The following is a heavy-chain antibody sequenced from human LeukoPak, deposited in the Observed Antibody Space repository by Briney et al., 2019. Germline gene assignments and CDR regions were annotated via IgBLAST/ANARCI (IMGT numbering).Heavy chain of an antibody. V-gene: IGHV3-7*01. CDR1: RFTVSSNY. D-gene: IGHD6-6*01. Sequence: GGSLRLSCAASRFTVSSNYMRWVRQALGKGLEWVANIKQDGSEKYYVDSVKGRFTISRDNARNSLFLQMNSLRAGDTAVYYCARIQYDSQSSRSYKFYYYYMDVWGKGTTVTVSS. CDR3: ARIQYDSQSSRSYKFYYYYMDV. CDR2: IKQDGSEK. J-gene: IGHJ6*03.